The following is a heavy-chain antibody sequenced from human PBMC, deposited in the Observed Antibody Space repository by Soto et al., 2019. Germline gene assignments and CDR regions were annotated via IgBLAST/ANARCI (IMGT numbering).Heavy chain of an antibody. D-gene: IGHD3-10*01. CDR3: ARVTGHYYYGMDV. Sequence: QVQLQESGPGLVKPSGTLSLTCAVSGGSISSSNWWSWVRQPPGKGLEWIGEIYHSGSTNYNPSLNSRAPISVDQAKNQFSLKLSSVTAADPAVYYCARVTGHYYYGMDVWGQGTTVTVSS. CDR2: IYHSGST. V-gene: IGHV4-4*02. J-gene: IGHJ6*02. CDR1: GGSISSSNW.